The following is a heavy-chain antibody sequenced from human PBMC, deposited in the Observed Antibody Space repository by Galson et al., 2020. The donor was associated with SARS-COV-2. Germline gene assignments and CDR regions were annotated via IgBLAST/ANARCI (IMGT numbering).Heavy chain of an antibody. V-gene: IGHV3-23*01. CDR2: ISGSGGST. Sequence: GGSLRLSCAASGFTFSSYSMNWVRQAPGKGLEWVSAISGSGGSTYYADSVKGRFTISRDNSKNTLYLQMNSLRAEDTAVYYCAKGEYYDRSGYYPLYYFDYWGQGTLVTVSS. D-gene: IGHD3-22*01. CDR3: AKGEYYDRSGYYPLYYFDY. J-gene: IGHJ4*02. CDR1: GFTFSSYS.